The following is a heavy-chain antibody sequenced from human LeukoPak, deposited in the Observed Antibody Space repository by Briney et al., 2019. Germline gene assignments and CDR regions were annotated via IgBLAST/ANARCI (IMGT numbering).Heavy chain of an antibody. V-gene: IGHV3-23*01. D-gene: IGHD6-19*01. CDR3: AKGYSSGWTPFDY. Sequence: GGSLTLSCEASGLILRGHAMSWVRQAPGKGLEWVSGIGDSGEIERYADSVKGRFTISRDNFRNTVYLEMRSLRPEDTAVYYCAKGYSSGWTPFDYWGQGTQVTVSS. CDR2: IGDSGEIE. J-gene: IGHJ4*02. CDR1: GLILRGHA.